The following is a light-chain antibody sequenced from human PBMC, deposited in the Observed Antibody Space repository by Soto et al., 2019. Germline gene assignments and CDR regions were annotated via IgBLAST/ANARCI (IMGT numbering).Light chain of an antibody. V-gene: IGKV1-12*01. CDR3: KQANSLPWT. Sequence: DIQMTQSPSSVSASVGDRVTITCRASQGMSSWLAWYQQKPGKAPKLLIYAASTLQTGVPSRFSGSGSGTDFTLTISSLQPEDFATYYCKQANSLPWTFGQGTKVEIK. J-gene: IGKJ1*01. CDR1: QGMSSW. CDR2: AAS.